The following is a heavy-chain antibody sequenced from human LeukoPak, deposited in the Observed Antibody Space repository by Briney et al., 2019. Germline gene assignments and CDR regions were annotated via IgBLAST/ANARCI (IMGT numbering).Heavy chain of an antibody. CDR2: IYYSGST. V-gene: IGHV4-39*01. J-gene: IGHJ4*02. CDR1: GVSISSSSYY. Sequence: SETLSLTCTVSGVSISSSSYYWGWIRQPPGKGPEWIGSIYYSGSTYYNPSLKSRVTISVDTSKNQFSLKLGSVTAADTAVYYCAGADYWGQGTLVTVSS. CDR3: AGADY.